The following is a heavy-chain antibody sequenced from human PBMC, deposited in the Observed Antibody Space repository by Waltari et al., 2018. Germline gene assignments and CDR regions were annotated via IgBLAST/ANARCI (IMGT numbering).Heavy chain of an antibody. CDR1: EFPFSSNA. D-gene: IGHD3-22*01. CDR3: ARDYCDRTYCHGMDV. Sequence: QVQLVESGGCVVQPGWSRRLSCVASEFPFSSNAMHWVRPAPGNGLEWVAVISYNGRNIYYVDSVKGRFTISRDNSKKPLYMQMNSRRAEDTAVYYCARDYCDRTYCHGMDVWGQGTTVTVFS. J-gene: IGHJ6*02. V-gene: IGHV3-30*04. CDR2: ISYNGRNI.